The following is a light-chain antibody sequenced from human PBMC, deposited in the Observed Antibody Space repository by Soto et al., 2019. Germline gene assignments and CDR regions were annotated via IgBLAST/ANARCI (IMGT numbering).Light chain of an antibody. V-gene: IGLV1-40*01. CDR2: EVS. CDR3: SSYAGSNNFV. CDR1: SSNIGAGYD. J-gene: IGLJ1*01. Sequence: QSVLTQPPSVSGAPGQRVTISCTGSSSNIGAGYDVHWYQQHPGKAPKLILSEVSRRPSGVPERFSGSKSGNTASLTVSGLQADDEAHYYCSSYAGSNNFVFGTGTKVTVL.